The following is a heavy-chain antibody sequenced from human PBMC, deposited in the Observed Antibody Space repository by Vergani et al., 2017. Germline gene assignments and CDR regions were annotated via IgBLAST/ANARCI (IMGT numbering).Heavy chain of an antibody. V-gene: IGHV1-24*01. D-gene: IGHD6-13*01. CDR1: GYTLTELS. CDR2: FDPEDGET. J-gene: IGHJ4*02. CDR3: ARARSIAAAGGLPSPTYYFDY. Sequence: QVQLVQSGAEVKKPGASVKVSCKVSGYTLTELSMHWVRQAPGXGLEWMGGFDPEDGETIYAQKFQGRVTMTEDTSTDTAYMELSSLRSDDTAVYYCARARSIAAAGGLPSPTYYFDYWGQGTLVTVSS.